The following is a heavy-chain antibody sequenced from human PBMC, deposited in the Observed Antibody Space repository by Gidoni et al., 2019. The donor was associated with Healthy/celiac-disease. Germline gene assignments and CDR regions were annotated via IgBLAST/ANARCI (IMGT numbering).Heavy chain of an antibody. CDR3: ARENSSGWPYNWFDP. CDR1: GFTVSSNY. Sequence: EVQLVESGGGLVQPGGSLRLSCAASGFTVSSNYMSWVRQAPGKGLEWVSVIYSGGSTYYADSVKGRFTISRDNSKNTLYLQMNSLRAEDTAVYYCARENSSGWPYNWFDPWGQGTLVTVSS. J-gene: IGHJ5*02. CDR2: IYSGGST. V-gene: IGHV3-66*02. D-gene: IGHD6-19*01.